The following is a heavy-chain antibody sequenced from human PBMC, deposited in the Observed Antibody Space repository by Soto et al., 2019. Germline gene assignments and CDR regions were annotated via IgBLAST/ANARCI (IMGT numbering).Heavy chain of an antibody. V-gene: IGHV4-34*01. J-gene: IGHJ5*02. CDR1: GGSFSGYY. D-gene: IGHD6-19*01. CDR3: ASKAVAGRLNWFDP. Sequence: SETLSLTCAVYGGSFSGYYWSWIRQPPGKGLEWIGEINHSGSTNYNPSLKSRVTISVDTSKNQFSLKLSSVTAADTAVYYCASKAVAGRLNWFDPWGQGTLVTVSS. CDR2: INHSGST.